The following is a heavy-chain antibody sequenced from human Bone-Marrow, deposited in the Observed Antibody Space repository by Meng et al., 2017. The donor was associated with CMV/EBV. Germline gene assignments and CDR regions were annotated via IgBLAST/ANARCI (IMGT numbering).Heavy chain of an antibody. CDR3: ARRAAAPPYYGMDV. V-gene: IGHV1-69*10. D-gene: IGHD6-13*01. CDR2: IIPILGIA. CDR1: GGTFSSYA. Sequence: SVKVSCKASGGTFSSYAISWVRQAPGQGLEWMGGIIPILGIANYAQKFQGRVTITADKSTSTAYMELSSLRSDDTAVYYCARRAAAPPYYGMDVWGQGTTVTVSS. J-gene: IGHJ6*02.